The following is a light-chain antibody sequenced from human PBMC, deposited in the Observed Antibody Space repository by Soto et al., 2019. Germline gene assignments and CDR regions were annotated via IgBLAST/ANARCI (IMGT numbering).Light chain of an antibody. CDR3: QQYYSYPRT. CDR2: SAS. CDR1: QDISSY. Sequence: IQMTQSPSALSASVGDRVTITCRASQDISSYLAWYQQKPGKAPKLLIHSASTLQSGVPSRFSGSGSGTDFTLTISCLRSEDFATYYCQQYYSYPRTFGQGTKVDIK. V-gene: IGKV1-8*01. J-gene: IGKJ1*01.